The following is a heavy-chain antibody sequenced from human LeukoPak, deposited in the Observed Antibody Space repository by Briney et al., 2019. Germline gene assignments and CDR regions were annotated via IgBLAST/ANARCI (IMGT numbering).Heavy chain of an antibody. CDR1: GFTFSSYA. J-gene: IGHJ4*02. Sequence: GGSLRLSCAASGFTFSSYAMSWVRQAPGKGLEWVSAISGSGDSTYYGDSVKGRFTISRDNSKNTLHLQMNSLRAEDTAVYYCAKTRPLDSSSWSHGDYWGQGTLVTVSS. CDR2: ISGSGDST. V-gene: IGHV3-23*01. D-gene: IGHD6-13*01. CDR3: AKTRPLDSSSWSHGDY.